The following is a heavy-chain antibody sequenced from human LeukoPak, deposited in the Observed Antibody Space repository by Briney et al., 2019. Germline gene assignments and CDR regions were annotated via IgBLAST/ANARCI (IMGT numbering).Heavy chain of an antibody. CDR1: GASISSSY. D-gene: IGHD3-22*01. V-gene: IGHV4-59*01. Sequence: SGTPSLTCTVSGASISSSYWSWVRQPPGKRLEWIGFIYYNGNTNSNPSLKSRVTISVDTSKNQFSLKLTSVTAADTAVYYCVRGNYDNRGYSNAFDIWGQGAMVTVSS. CDR3: VRGNYDNRGYSNAFDI. J-gene: IGHJ3*02. CDR2: IYYNGNT.